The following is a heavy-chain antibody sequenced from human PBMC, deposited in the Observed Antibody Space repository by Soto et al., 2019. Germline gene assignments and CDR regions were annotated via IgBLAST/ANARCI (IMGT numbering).Heavy chain of an antibody. CDR2: IIPIFGTA. V-gene: IGHV1-69*06. Sequence: GASVEVSCKASGCTFSSYAISCVRQAPGQVLEWMGGIIPIFGTANYAQKFQGRVTITADKSTSTAYMELSSLRSEDTAVYYCACYYDSSGYPITYNWFDPWGQGTLVTVSS. D-gene: IGHD3-22*01. J-gene: IGHJ5*02. CDR1: GCTFSSYA. CDR3: ACYYDSSGYPITYNWFDP.